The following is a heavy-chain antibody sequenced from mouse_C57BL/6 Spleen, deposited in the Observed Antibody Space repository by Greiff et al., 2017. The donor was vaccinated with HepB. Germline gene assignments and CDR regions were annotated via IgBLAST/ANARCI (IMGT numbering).Heavy chain of an antibody. CDR3: ARQRPSRAMDY. CDR1: GFTFSDYY. J-gene: IGHJ4*01. Sequence: EVQLQESGGGLVQPGGSLKLSCAASGFTFSDYYMYWVRQTPEKRLEWVAYISNGGGSTYYPDTVKGRFTISRDNAKNTLYLKMSRLKSEDTAMYYCARQRPSRAMDYWGQGTSVTVSS. CDR2: ISNGGGST. V-gene: IGHV5-12*01.